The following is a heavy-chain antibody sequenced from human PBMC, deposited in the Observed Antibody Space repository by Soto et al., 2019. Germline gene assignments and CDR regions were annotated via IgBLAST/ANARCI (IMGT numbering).Heavy chain of an antibody. CDR2: IFSNDEE. J-gene: IGHJ6*03. V-gene: IGHV2-26*01. CDR1: GFSLSNARMG. CDR3: ARILGDYDFWSGYYRTPDYYYYMDV. Sequence: QVTLKESGPVLVKPTETLTLTCTVSGFSLSNARMGVSWIRQPRGKALEWLAHIFSNDEESYSTSLKSRLTISKDTSKSQVVLTMTNMDLVDTATYYCARILGDYDFWSGYYRTPDYYYYMDVWGKGTTVTVSS. D-gene: IGHD3-3*01.